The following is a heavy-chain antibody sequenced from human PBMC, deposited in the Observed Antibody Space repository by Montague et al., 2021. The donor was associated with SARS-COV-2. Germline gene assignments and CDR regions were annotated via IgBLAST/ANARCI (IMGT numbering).Heavy chain of an antibody. D-gene: IGHD5-18*01. CDR1: GGSFSGYY. CDR2: INHSGST. J-gene: IGHJ6*02. CDR3: AGAGYCYYYYGMDV. Sequence: SETLSLTCAVYGGSFSGYYWSWIRQPPGKGLEWIGEINHSGSTNYNPSLKSRVTISVDTSKNQFSLKLSSVTAADTAVYYCAGAGYCYYYYGMDVWGQGTTVTVSS. V-gene: IGHV4-34*01.